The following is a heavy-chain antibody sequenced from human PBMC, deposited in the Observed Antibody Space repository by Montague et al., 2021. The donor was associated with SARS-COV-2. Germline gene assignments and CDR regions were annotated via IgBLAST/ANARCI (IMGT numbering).Heavy chain of an antibody. D-gene: IGHD5-12*01. CDR1: GGSISSFY. J-gene: IGHJ6*02. V-gene: IGHV4-59*01. CDR2: IHYCWST. CDR3: AGAAELDVFSGFYYGLDV. Sequence: SETLSLTCSVSGGSISSFYWSWIRQPPRQGLEFIGNIHYCWSTNSSPYLNSQVPISLDTSKNQFSLNLRSVTTADTAVYYCAGAAELDVFSGFYYGLDVWGQGTPVTVSS.